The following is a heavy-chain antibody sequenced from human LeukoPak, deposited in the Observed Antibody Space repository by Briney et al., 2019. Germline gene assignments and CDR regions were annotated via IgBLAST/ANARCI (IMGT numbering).Heavy chain of an antibody. Sequence: GGSLRLSCAASGFTFNSYGMHWVRQAPGKGLEWVAVIWNDGNHKYYGDSVKGRFTISRDTSKNTLYLQMNSLRAEDTAVYYCARSRDGYNCDNWGQGTLITVSS. V-gene: IGHV3-33*01. J-gene: IGHJ4*02. CDR3: ARSRDGYNCDN. D-gene: IGHD5-24*01. CDR1: GFTFNSYG. CDR2: IWNDGNHK.